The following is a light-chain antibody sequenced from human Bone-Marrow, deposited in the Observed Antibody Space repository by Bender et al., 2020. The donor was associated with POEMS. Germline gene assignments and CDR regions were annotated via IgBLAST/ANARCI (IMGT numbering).Light chain of an antibody. CDR2: HDT. CDR1: DLGVKY. CDR3: QAWDTYSVI. J-gene: IGLJ2*01. Sequence: SYEVTQPPSVSVSPGQTASITCSGDDLGVKYVAWYQQKPGQSPVLVIYHDTKRPAGIPERFSGSNSGNTATLTISGTQAMDEADYYCQAWDTYSVIFGGGTKLTVL. V-gene: IGLV3-1*01.